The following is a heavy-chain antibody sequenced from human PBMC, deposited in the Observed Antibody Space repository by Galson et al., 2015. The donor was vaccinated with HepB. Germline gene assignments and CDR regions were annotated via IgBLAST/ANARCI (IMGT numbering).Heavy chain of an antibody. Sequence: SETLSLTCTISGGSISISRYYWAWIRQPPGKGLEWIASIYYSGTTYYSPSLRSRVTISLDTSKNQFSLKVNSVTAADTAVYYCARDLWEDKRAYQSWGQGTLVTVSS. J-gene: IGHJ5*02. D-gene: IGHD1-26*01. CDR3: ARDLWEDKRAYQS. CDR2: IYYSGTT. V-gene: IGHV4-39*07. CDR1: GGSISISRYY.